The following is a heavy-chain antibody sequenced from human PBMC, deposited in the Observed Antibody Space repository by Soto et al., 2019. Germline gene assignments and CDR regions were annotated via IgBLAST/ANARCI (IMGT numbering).Heavy chain of an antibody. Sequence: EVQLVESGGGLVQPGRSLRLSCAASGFTFDDYAMHWVRQVPGKGLEWVSGINWNSGSIGYGDSVKGRFAISRDNAKNSLHLXXXXXXXXXTXXXXXXXXEXIXWYSGHFRHWGQGTLVTVSS. CDR1: GFTFDDYA. CDR2: INWNSGSI. CDR3: XXXEXIXWYSGHFRH. V-gene: IGHV3-9*01. J-gene: IGHJ1*01. D-gene: IGHD1-26*01.